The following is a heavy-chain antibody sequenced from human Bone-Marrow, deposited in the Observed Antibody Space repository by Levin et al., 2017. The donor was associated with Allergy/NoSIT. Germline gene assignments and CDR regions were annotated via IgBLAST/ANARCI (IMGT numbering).Heavy chain of an antibody. Sequence: PGGSLRLSCAVYGGSFSGYYWSWIRQPPGKGLEWIGEINHSGSTNYNPSLKSRVTISVDTSKNQFSLKLSSVTAADTAVYYCARGRDTYYYDSSGGKNFDYWGQGTLVTVSS. CDR3: ARGRDTYYYDSSGGKNFDY. CDR1: GGSFSGYY. J-gene: IGHJ4*02. V-gene: IGHV4-34*01. D-gene: IGHD3-22*01. CDR2: INHSGST.